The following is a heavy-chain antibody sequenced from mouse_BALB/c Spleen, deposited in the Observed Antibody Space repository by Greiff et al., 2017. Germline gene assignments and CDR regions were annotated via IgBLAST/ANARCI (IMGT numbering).Heavy chain of an antibody. D-gene: IGHD2-2*01. J-gene: IGHJ4*01. V-gene: IGHV1-12*01. CDR3: ARGDGGYLYAMDY. CDR2: IYPGNGDT. Sequence: QVQLQQPGAELVKPGASVKMSCKASGYTFTSYNMHWVQQTPGQGLEWIGAIYPGNGDTSYNQKFKGKATLTADKSSSTAYMQLSSLTSEDSAVYYCARGDGGYLYAMDYWGQGTSVTGAS. CDR1: GYTFTSYN.